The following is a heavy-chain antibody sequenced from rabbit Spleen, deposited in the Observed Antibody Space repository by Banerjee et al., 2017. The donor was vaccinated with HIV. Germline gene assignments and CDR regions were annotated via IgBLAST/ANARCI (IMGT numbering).Heavy chain of an antibody. V-gene: IGHV1S45*01. J-gene: IGHJ6*01. CDR1: GFSFSSGYY. D-gene: IGHD1-1*01. Sequence: QEQLEESGGDLVKPGASLTLTCTASGFSFSSGYYMCWVRQAPGKGLEWISCIAGSSSGFTYSATWATGRFTISKTSSTTVTLQMTSLTVADTATYFCARDTSTSFSSYGMDLWGPGTLVTVS. CDR3: ARDTSTSFSSYGMDL. CDR2: IAGSSSGFT.